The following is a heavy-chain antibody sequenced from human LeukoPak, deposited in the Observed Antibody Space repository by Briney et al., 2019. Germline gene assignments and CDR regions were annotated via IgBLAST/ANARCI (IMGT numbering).Heavy chain of an antibody. D-gene: IGHD3-10*01. CDR2: IYHSGTT. J-gene: IGHJ4*02. CDR1: GGSIINNGYY. Sequence: SSQTLSLTCTVSGGSIINNGYYWSWIRQHPGKGLEWIGYIYHSGTTSHNPSLKSRIIISIDTSKSQFSLKVTSVTAADTAVYFCARYYYGSGSRRQEFDYWGQGILVAVSS. V-gene: IGHV4-31*03. CDR3: ARYYYGSGSRRQEFDY.